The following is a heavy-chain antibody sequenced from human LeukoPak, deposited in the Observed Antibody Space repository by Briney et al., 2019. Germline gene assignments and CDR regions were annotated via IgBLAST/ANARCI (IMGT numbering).Heavy chain of an antibody. CDR2: FDPEDGET. Sequence: ASVKVSCKVSGYTLTELSMHWVRQAPGKGLEWMGGFDPEDGETIYAQKFQGRVTMTEDTSTDTAYMELSSLRSEDTAVYYCATDRASSSSWYRMMSFDYWGQGTLVTVSS. CDR1: GYTLTELS. D-gene: IGHD6-13*01. CDR3: ATDRASSSSWYRMMSFDY. V-gene: IGHV1-24*01. J-gene: IGHJ4*02.